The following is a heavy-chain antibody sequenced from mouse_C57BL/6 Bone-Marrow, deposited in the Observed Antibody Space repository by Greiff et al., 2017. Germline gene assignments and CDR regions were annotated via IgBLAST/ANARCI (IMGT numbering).Heavy chain of an antibody. CDR3: ARFAYSGPY. Sequence: QVQLQQSGAELARPGASVKLSCKASGYTFTSYGISWVKQRTGQGLEWIGEIYPRSGNTYYNEKFKGKATLTADKSSSTAYRELRSLTSEDSAVYFCARFAYSGPYWGQGTLVTVSA. D-gene: IGHD2-12*01. CDR2: IYPRSGNT. V-gene: IGHV1-81*01. J-gene: IGHJ3*01. CDR1: GYTFTSYG.